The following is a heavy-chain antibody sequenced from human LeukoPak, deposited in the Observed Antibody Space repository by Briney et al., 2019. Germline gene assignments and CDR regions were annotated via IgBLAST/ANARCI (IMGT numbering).Heavy chain of an antibody. D-gene: IGHD3-3*01. CDR2: IYTSGST. CDR1: GGSISSYY. CDR3: ARGRITIFGVARGYYYYMDV. Sequence: SETLSLTCTVSGGSISSYYWSWIRQPAGKGLEWIGRIYTSGSTNYNPSLKSRVTMSVDTSKNQFSLKLSSVTAADTAVYYCARGRITIFGVARGYYYYMDVWGKGTTVTVSS. V-gene: IGHV4-4*07. J-gene: IGHJ6*03.